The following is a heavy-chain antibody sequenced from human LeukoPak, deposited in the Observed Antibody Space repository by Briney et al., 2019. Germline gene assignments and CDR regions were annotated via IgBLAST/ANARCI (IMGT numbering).Heavy chain of an antibody. Sequence: SVKVSCKASGGTFSSYAISWVRQAPGQGLEWMGRIIPILGIANYAQKFQGRVTITADKSTSTAYMELSSLRSEDTAVYYCARDRYGWYNSNWFDPWGQGTLVTVSS. J-gene: IGHJ5*02. D-gene: IGHD6-19*01. CDR1: GGTFSSYA. V-gene: IGHV1-69*04. CDR3: ARDRYGWYNSNWFDP. CDR2: IIPILGIA.